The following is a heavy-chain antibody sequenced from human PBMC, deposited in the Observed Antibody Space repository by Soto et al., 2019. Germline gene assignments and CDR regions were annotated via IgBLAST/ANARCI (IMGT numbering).Heavy chain of an antibody. D-gene: IGHD4-17*01. J-gene: IGHJ4*02. CDR1: GGSFSSYY. V-gene: IGHV4-59*01. Sequence: SETLSLTCAVYGGSFSSYYWSWIRQPPGKGLEWIGYIYYSGSTNYNPSLKSRVTISVDTSKNQFSLKLSSVTAADTAVYYCACADYGDYLLDYWGQGTMVSVSS. CDR2: IYYSGST. CDR3: ACADYGDYLLDY.